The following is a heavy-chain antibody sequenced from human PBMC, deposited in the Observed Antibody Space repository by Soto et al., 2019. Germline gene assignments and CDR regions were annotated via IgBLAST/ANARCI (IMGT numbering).Heavy chain of an antibody. CDR2: INHSGST. CDR1: GGSFSGYY. Sequence: SETLSLTCAVYGGSFSGYYWSWIRQPPGKGLEWIGEINHSGSTNYNPSLKSRVTISVDTSKNQFSLKLSSVTAADTAVYYCAREGYYDSSGPDYWGQGTLVTVSS. CDR3: AREGYYDSSGPDY. D-gene: IGHD3-22*01. V-gene: IGHV4-34*01. J-gene: IGHJ4*02.